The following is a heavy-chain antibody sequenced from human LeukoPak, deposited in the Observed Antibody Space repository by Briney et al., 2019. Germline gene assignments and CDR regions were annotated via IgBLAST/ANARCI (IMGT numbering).Heavy chain of an antibody. D-gene: IGHD3-9*01. Sequence: ASVKVSCKASGYTFTGYYMHWVRQAPGQGLEWMGWINPNSGGTNYAQKFQGWVTMTRDTSISTAYMELSRLRSDDTAVYYCARHGRYDILTPDAFDIWGQGTMVTVSS. CDR1: GYTFTGYY. CDR3: ARHGRYDILTPDAFDI. J-gene: IGHJ3*02. CDR2: INPNSGGT. V-gene: IGHV1-2*04.